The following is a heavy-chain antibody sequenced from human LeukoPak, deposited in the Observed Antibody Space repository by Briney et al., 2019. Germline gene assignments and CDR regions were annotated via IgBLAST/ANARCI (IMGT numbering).Heavy chain of an antibody. D-gene: IGHD3-22*01. CDR1: GGSISTYY. CDR2: IYYSGST. CDR3: ARDSGYYDSSGYYRPIDAFDI. Sequence: PSETLSLTCTVSGGSISTYYWSWIRQPPGKGLEWIGYIYYSGSTNYNPSLKSRVTISVDMSKNQFSLKLSSVTAADTAVYYCARDSGYYDSSGYYRPIDAFDIWGQGTMVTVSS. J-gene: IGHJ3*02. V-gene: IGHV4-59*12.